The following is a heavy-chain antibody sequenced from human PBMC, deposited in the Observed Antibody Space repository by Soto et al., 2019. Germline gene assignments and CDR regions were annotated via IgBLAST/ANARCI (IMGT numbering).Heavy chain of an antibody. V-gene: IGHV3-23*01. CDR1: GFSFSSYA. D-gene: IGHD4-4*01. CDR2: ISARGGRS. Sequence: DVQLLESGGGLVQPGGSLRLSCAASGFSFSSYAMVWVRQAPGKGLEWVSVISARGGRSYFADFVKGRFTISRDNSKNVLSLEMNSLRAEDTAIYFCAKGSIDYSASVDNWGQGTLVLVSS. J-gene: IGHJ4*02. CDR3: AKGSIDYSASVDN.